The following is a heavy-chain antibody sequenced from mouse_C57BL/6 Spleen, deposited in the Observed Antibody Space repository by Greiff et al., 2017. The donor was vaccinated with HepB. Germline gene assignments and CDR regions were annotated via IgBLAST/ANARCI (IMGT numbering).Heavy chain of an antibody. J-gene: IGHJ3*01. CDR3: ARSGAAGFAD. V-gene: IGHV1-55*01. Sequence: VQLQQSGAELVKPGASVKMSCKASGYTFTSSWITWVKQRPGQGLEWIGDIYPGSGSTNYNEKFKSKATLTVDTSSSTAYMQLSSLTSEDSAVYYCARSGAAGFADWGQGTLVTVSA. D-gene: IGHD3-1*01. CDR1: GYTFTSSW. CDR2: IYPGSGST.